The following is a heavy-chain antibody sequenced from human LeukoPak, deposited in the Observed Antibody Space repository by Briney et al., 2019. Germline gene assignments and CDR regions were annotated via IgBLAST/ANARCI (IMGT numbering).Heavy chain of an antibody. CDR1: GYSYANYL. J-gene: IGHJ3*02. V-gene: IGHV5-51*01. CDR2: IYPDDSYT. Sequence: KPGESLKISCKGSGYSYANYLIGWVRQMPGKGLEWMGIIYPDDSYTRYSPSFRGQVTISADKSIRTAYLQWSSLNASDTALYYCARHRRAGNGPKQKKDDFYIWGEGKMFTVAS. D-gene: IGHD1-14*01. CDR3: ARHRRAGNGPKQKKDDFYI.